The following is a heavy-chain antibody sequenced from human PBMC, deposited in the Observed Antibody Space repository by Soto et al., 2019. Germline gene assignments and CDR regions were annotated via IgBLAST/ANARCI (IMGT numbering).Heavy chain of an antibody. CDR1: GGSISSSSYY. J-gene: IGHJ6*02. CDR3: ARRLYYDSSGFEGGGMDV. Sequence: QLQLQESGPGLVKPSETLSLTCTVSGGSISSSSYYWGWIRQPPGKGLEWIGSIYYSGSPYYNPSLKSRVPISVDTSKNQFSLKLSSVTAADTAVYYCARRLYYDSSGFEGGGMDVWGQGTTVTVSS. CDR2: IYYSGSP. V-gene: IGHV4-39*01. D-gene: IGHD3-22*01.